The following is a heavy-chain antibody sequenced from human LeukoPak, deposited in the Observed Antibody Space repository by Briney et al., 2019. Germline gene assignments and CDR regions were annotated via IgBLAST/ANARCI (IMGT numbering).Heavy chain of an antibody. CDR2: IRYDGSNK. J-gene: IGHJ4*02. CDR3: AKARWFSGTFSHFDF. V-gene: IGHV3-30*02. D-gene: IGHD1-26*01. Sequence: GGSLRLSCAASGFTFSIYDIHWVRRAPGKGLEWVAFIRYDGSNKDYADSVKGRFTISRDNSKNTVFLHMNSLRAEDTAVYYCAKARWFSGTFSHFDFRGQGALVTVSS. CDR1: GFTFSIYD.